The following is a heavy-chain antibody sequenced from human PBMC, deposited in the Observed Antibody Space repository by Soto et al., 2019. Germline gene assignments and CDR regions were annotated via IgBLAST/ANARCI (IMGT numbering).Heavy chain of an antibody. CDR1: GYTFTSYG. CDR2: ISAYNGNT. Sequence: GASVKVSCKASGYTFTSYGISWARQAPGQGLEWMGWISAYNGNTNYAQELQGRVTMTTDTSTSTAYMELRSLRSDDTAVYYCARFYDFWSGYYAGRFDPWGQGTLVTVSS. V-gene: IGHV1-18*01. J-gene: IGHJ5*02. CDR3: ARFYDFWSGYYAGRFDP. D-gene: IGHD3-3*01.